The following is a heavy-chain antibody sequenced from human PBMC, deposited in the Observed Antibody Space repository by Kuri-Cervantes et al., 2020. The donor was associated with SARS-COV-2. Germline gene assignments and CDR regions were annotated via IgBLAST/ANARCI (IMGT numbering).Heavy chain of an antibody. V-gene: IGHV2-70*12. J-gene: IGHJ4*02. CDR3: AHSPPPPRKIITMVRGVINYFDY. CDR2: IDWTDET. D-gene: IGHD3-10*01. CDR1: GFSLTTSPMC. Sequence: SGPTLVKPTQTLTLTCTFSGFSLTTSPMCVAWIRQPPGKSLEWLALIDWTDETYYSTSLKTRLTISKDTSKNQVVLTMTNMDPVDTATYYCAHSPPPPRKIITMVRGVINYFDYWGQGTLVTVSS.